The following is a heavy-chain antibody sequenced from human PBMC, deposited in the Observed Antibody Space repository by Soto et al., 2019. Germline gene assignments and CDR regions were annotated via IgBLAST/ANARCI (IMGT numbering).Heavy chain of an antibody. D-gene: IGHD5-12*01. V-gene: IGHV4-59*01. CDR3: ARADSGYEYYFDY. J-gene: IGHJ4*02. Sequence: PSETLSLTCTVSGGAIISYYCIFSRQPPGKGLEWIVYIYYSGSTNYNPSLKSRVTISVDTSKNQFSLKLSSVTAADTAVYYCARADSGYEYYFDYWGQGTLATVSS. CDR2: IYYSGST. CDR1: GGAIISYY.